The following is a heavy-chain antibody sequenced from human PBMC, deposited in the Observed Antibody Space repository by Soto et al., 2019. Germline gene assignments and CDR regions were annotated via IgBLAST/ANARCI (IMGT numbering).Heavy chain of an antibody. Sequence: GGSLRLSCAASGFTVSSNYMSWVRQAPGKGLEWVSVIYSGGYTYYADSVKGRFTISRDNSKNTLYLQMNSLRAEDTGVYFCAKLGVRLATAGIDYWGQGTLVTVSS. V-gene: IGHV3-66*04. J-gene: IGHJ4*02. CDR2: IYSGGYT. D-gene: IGHD6-13*01. CDR3: AKLGVRLATAGIDY. CDR1: GFTVSSNY.